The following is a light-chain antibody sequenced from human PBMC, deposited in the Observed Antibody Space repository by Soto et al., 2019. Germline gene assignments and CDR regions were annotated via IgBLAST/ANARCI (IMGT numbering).Light chain of an antibody. CDR3: SSFSSGSTLVV. CDR1: NSDIGTYNY. CDR2: RVF. J-gene: IGLJ1*01. Sequence: QSVLTQPASVSGSPGQSITISCTGTNSDIGTYNYVSWYQQQPGKAPKLIIYRVFNRPSGVSSRFSGSKSGNTASLTISGLQAEDEADYYCSSFSSGSTLVVFGTGTKVTVL. V-gene: IGLV2-14*01.